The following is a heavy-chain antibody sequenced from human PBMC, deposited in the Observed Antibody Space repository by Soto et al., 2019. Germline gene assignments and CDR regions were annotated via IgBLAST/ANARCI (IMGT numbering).Heavy chain of an antibody. CDR3: GKRLGDPWIQLWSPLVGLDY. Sequence: GGSLRLSCSASGFTFSSYAMHWVRQAPGKGLEYVSSISSNGGSTYYADSVKGRFTISRDNSKNTLYLQMSSLRAEDTAVYYCGKRLGDPWIQLWSPLVGLDYWGQGTLVTVSS. J-gene: IGHJ4*02. CDR1: GFTFSSYA. V-gene: IGHV3-64D*08. CDR2: ISSNGGST. D-gene: IGHD5-18*01.